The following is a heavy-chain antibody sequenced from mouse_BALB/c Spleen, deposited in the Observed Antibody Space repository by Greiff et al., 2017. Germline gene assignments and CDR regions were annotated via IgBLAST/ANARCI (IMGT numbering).Heavy chain of an antibody. J-gene: IGHJ2*01. V-gene: IGHV14-4*02. CDR3: NYYGSSYYFDY. CDR1: GFNIKDYY. D-gene: IGHD1-1*01. Sequence: VQLQQSGAELVRPGASVKLSCTASGFNIKDYYMHWVKQRPEQGLEWIGWIDPENGDTEYAPKFQGKATMTADTSSNTAYLQLSSLTSEDTAVYYCNYYGSSYYFDYWGQGTTLTVSS. CDR2: IDPENGDT.